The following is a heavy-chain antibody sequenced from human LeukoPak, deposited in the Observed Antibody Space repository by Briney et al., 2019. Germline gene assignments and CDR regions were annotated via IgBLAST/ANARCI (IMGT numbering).Heavy chain of an antibody. CDR2: FYYSGST. CDR1: GGSISSSGYF. D-gene: IGHD3-10*01. Sequence: SETLSLTCTVSGGSISSSGYFWGWIRQPPGKGLEWIGTFYYSGSTYYNPSLKSRVTISVDTSKNQFSLKVRSVTAADTAVYYCARGRTYGSGSYDWGKGTTVTISS. J-gene: IGHJ6*04. V-gene: IGHV4-39*07. CDR3: ARGRTYGSGSYD.